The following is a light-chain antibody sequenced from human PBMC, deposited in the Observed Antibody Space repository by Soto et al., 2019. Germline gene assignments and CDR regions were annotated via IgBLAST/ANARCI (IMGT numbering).Light chain of an antibody. V-gene: IGKV3-15*01. CDR2: GAS. CDR1: QSLSSD. CDR3: QQYYDWPLT. Sequence: EIVVTQSPATLSVSPGESATLSCRASQSLSSDLAWYQQKPGKAPRLLIYGASTRATGIPARFSGSGSGTEFTLTISSLQSEDFTVYYCQQYYDWPLTFGGGTKVEIK. J-gene: IGKJ4*01.